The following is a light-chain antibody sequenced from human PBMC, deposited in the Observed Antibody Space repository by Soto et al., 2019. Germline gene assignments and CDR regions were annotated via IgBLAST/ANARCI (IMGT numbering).Light chain of an antibody. CDR1: ESLSSN. CDR2: GAS. J-gene: IGKJ4*01. Sequence: EMVMAQSPATLSVSPGERATLSCRASESLSSNLAWYQQKPGQAPRLLIYGASTRATGTPARFSGSGSGTEFTLTISSLQSEDVAVYYCQQYNSWPLTFGGGTKVEIK. V-gene: IGKV3-15*01. CDR3: QQYNSWPLT.